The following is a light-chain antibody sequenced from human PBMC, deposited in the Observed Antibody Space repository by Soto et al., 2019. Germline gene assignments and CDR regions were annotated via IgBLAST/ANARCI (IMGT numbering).Light chain of an antibody. CDR1: QSVSRY. V-gene: IGKV3-11*01. Sequence: EIGLTQSPATLSLSPGDRATLSCRASQSVSRYLAWYQQKPDQAPRLLIHDTSTRATGVPDTFSGSGSGTEFTLTISSLETEDSAMYYCQQRFSWPPTFGGGTHVEIK. CDR3: QQRFSWPPT. J-gene: IGKJ4*01. CDR2: DTS.